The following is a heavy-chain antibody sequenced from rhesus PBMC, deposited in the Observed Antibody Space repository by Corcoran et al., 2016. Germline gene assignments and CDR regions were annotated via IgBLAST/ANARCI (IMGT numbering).Heavy chain of an antibody. V-gene: IGHV4-147*01. CDR2: IYGGSVRT. D-gene: IGHD6-25*01. J-gene: IGHJ4*01. CDR1: GASISSNY. CDR3: ASHASGSWRLDY. Sequence: QVQLQESGPGLVKPSETLPLTCAVSGASISSNYWSWIRPPPGKGLAWIGYIYGGSVRTCYHPSLKSRVTISKDTAKNQFSLKLSSVTAADTAVYYCASHASGSWRLDYWGQGVLVTVSS.